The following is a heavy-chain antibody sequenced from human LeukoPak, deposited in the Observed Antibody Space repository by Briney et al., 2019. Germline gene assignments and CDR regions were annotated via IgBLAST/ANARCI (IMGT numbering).Heavy chain of an antibody. Sequence: PGGSLRLSCAASGFTFDDYGMSWVRQAPGKGLEWVSFINTKSKTIYYADSVKGRFTISRDNGKSSLYLQMNSLRAEDTALYYCVRDRNWAFDYWGQGTLVTVSS. CDR2: INTKSKTI. D-gene: IGHD7-27*01. V-gene: IGHV3-48*01. J-gene: IGHJ4*02. CDR3: VRDRNWAFDY. CDR1: GFTFDDYG.